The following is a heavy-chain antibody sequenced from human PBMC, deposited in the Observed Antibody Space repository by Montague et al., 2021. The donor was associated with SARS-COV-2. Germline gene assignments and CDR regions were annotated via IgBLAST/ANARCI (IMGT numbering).Heavy chain of an antibody. CDR1: GGSISSSSNY. Sequence: SETLSLTCTVSGGSISSSSNYWGWIRQPPGKGLEWIGNIYYSESTYYNPSLKSRVTISVDTSKNQFSLKLSSVTAADTAVYYCARLNFHITIFGVVSSRVFDYWGQGTLVTVSS. J-gene: IGHJ4*02. D-gene: IGHD3-3*01. CDR3: ARLNFHITIFGVVSSRVFDY. V-gene: IGHV4-39*01. CDR2: IYYSEST.